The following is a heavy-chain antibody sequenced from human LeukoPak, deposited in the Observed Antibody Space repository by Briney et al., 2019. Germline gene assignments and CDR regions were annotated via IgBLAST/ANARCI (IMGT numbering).Heavy chain of an antibody. CDR3: ATVPYSIAVAHILVDY. V-gene: IGHV3-23*01. CDR2: ISGSGGST. J-gene: IGHJ4*02. CDR1: RFTFSSYA. D-gene: IGHD6-19*01. Sequence: PGGSLRLSCSASRFTFSSYAMSGVRQAPGKGLEWVSAISGSGGSTYYADSVKGRFTISRDNSKNTLYLQMNSLRAEDTAVYYCATVPYSIAVAHILVDYWGQGTLVTVSP.